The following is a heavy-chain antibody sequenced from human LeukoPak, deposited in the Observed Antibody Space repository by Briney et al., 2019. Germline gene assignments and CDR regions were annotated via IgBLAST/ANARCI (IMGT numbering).Heavy chain of an antibody. J-gene: IGHJ4*02. CDR1: RYTFTGYY. Sequence: GASVNVSCKASRYTFTGYYMQGVRQAPGQGGEWMGWIKARSGCTYYAQKFKGRVTMTRATSNSPAYMQLSTVTSDDTAVYYCARDRYCSGGSCYFTDDYWGQGTLVTVSS. V-gene: IGHV1-2*02. CDR2: IKARSGCT. CDR3: ARDRYCSGGSCYFTDDY. D-gene: IGHD2-15*01.